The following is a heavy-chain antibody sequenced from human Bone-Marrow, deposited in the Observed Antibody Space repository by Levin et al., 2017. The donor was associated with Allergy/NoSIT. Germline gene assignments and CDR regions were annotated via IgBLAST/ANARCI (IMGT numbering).Heavy chain of an antibody. CDR1: GGSISSYY. CDR2: IYTSGST. V-gene: IGHV4-4*07. CDR3: ARARGERKELIGWFDP. Sequence: SQTLSLTCTVSGGSISSYYWSWIRQPAGKGLEWIGRIYTSGSTNYNPSLKSRVTMSVDTSKNQFSLKLSSVTAADTAVYYCARARGERKELIGWFDPWGQGTLVTVSS. J-gene: IGHJ5*02. D-gene: IGHD3-22*01.